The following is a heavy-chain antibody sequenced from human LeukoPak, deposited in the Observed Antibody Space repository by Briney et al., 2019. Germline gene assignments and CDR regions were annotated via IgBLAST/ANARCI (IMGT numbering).Heavy chain of an antibody. Sequence: GESLKISCKGSGYSFASHWIGWVRQMPEKGLEWMAIINPGDSDTRYSPSFQGQVTISADKSISTVYLQWGSLKASDTAMYYCARQPGAGWFDPWGQGTLVTVSS. J-gene: IGHJ5*02. CDR2: INPGDSDT. CDR1: GYSFASHW. V-gene: IGHV5-51*01. CDR3: ARQPGAGWFDP. D-gene: IGHD3-10*01.